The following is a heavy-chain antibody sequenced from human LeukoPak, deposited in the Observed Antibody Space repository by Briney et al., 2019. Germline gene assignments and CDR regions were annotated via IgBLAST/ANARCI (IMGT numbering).Heavy chain of an antibody. CDR1: GYSFTDYY. J-gene: IGHJ5*02. V-gene: IGHV1-46*01. CDR2: INPSGGST. CDR3: AREDGSSSGWFDP. D-gene: IGHD6-6*01. Sequence: ASVKVSCKTSGYSFTDYYMHWVRQAPGQGLEWMGIINPSGGSTSYAQKFQGRVTMTRDMSTSTVYMELSSLRSEDTAVYYCAREDGSSSGWFDPWGQGTPVTVSS.